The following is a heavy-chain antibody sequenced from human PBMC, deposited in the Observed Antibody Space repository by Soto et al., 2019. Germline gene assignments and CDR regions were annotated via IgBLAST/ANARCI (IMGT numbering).Heavy chain of an antibody. CDR1: GGSISSSSYY. CDR2: IYYSGST. J-gene: IGHJ4*02. CDR3: AIVYYYDSSGYPN. D-gene: IGHD3-22*01. Sequence: QLQLQESGPGLVKPSETLSLTCTVSGGSISSSSYYWGWIRQPPGKGLEWIASIYYSGSTYYNPSLKSRVTISVDTSKNQFSLKLSSVTAADTAVFYCAIVYYYDSSGYPNWGQGTLVTVSS. V-gene: IGHV4-39*01.